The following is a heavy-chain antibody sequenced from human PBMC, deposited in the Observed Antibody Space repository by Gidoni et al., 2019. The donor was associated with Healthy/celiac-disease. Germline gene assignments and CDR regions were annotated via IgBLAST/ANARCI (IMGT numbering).Heavy chain of an antibody. CDR1: GYTFTSYD. D-gene: IGHD2-15*01. Sequence: QVQLVQSGAEVKKPGASVKVSCKASGYTFTSYDINWVRQATGQGLEWMGWMNPNSGNTGYAQQFQGRVTMTRNTSISTAYMELSSLRSEDTAVYYCARGARGYCSGGSCYFFRYWGQGTLVTVSS. CDR3: ARGARGYCSGGSCYFFRY. J-gene: IGHJ4*02. CDR2: MNPNSGNT. V-gene: IGHV1-8*01.